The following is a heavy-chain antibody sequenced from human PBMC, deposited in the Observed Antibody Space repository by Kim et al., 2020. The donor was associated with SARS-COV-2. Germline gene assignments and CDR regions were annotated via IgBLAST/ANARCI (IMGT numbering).Heavy chain of an antibody. J-gene: IGHJ4*02. D-gene: IGHD2-8*02. CDR3: ASAWGVLAGPDY. Sequence: NYAQKFQGRVPITADESTSTAYMELSSLRSEDTAVYYCASAWGVLAGPDYWGQGTLVTVSS. V-gene: IGHV1-69*01.